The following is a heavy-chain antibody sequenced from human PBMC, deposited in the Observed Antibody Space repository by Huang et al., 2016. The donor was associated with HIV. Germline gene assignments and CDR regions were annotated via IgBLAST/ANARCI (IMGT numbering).Heavy chain of an antibody. CDR3: ARRGTGAVRPSVFDF. Sequence: QLQLQESGPRLLKPSETLSLTCTVSGISISSDIHCWDWLRQSPGKGLEWIGSVYYSGSTYDNPSLASRATVSVFTSKDQFSLQLTSVTATDTAVYYCARRGTGAVRPSVFDFWGRGTLVTVSS. CDR2: VYYSGST. CDR1: GISISSDIHC. D-gene: IGHD3-16*01. J-gene: IGHJ4*02. V-gene: IGHV4-39*01.